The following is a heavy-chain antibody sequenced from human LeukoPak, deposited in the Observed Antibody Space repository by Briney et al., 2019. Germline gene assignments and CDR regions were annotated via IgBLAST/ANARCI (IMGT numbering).Heavy chain of an antibody. CDR3: ARADETPSGIDP. V-gene: IGHV3-9*01. J-gene: IGHJ5*02. CDR2: ISWNSGSI. CDR1: GFTFDDYT. D-gene: IGHD3-10*01. Sequence: GGSLRLSCAASGFTFDDYTMHWVRQAPGKGLEWVSGISWNSGSIGYADSVKGRFTISRDNAKNSLYLQMNNLRAEDTAFYYCARADETPSGIDPWGQATLVTVSS.